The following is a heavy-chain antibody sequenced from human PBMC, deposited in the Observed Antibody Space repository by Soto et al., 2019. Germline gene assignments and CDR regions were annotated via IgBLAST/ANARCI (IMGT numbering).Heavy chain of an antibody. CDR2: TYYRSKYYN. Sequence: QVQLQQSGPGLVKPSQTLSLTCTISGDSVSSNNVTWNWIRQSPSRGLEWLGRTYYRSKYYNDYSLSVKGQININADTSKNQFSLQMNSVTPEDTAVYYCARNEGSGYDYYFDFWGQGILVTVSS. CDR1: GDSVSSNNVT. J-gene: IGHJ4*02. V-gene: IGHV6-1*01. CDR3: ARNEGSGYDYYFDF. D-gene: IGHD5-12*01.